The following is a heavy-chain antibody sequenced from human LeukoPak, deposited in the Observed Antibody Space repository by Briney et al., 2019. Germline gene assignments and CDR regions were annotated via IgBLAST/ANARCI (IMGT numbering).Heavy chain of an antibody. D-gene: IGHD3-22*01. J-gene: IGHJ5*02. CDR1: GYTFTGYY. CDR3: AADYYDSSGYYYARYISLDP. CDR2: INPNSGGT. V-gene: IGHV1-2*02. Sequence: ASVKVSCKASGYTFTGYYMYWVRQAPGQGLEWMGWINPNSGGTNYAQKFQGRVTMTRDTPISTAYMELSRLRSDDTAVYYCAADYYDSSGYYYARYISLDPWGQGTLVTVSS.